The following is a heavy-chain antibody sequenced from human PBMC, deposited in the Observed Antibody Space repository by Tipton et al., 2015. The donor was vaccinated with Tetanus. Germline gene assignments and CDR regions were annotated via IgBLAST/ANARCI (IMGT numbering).Heavy chain of an antibody. CDR1: GGSIRGGTFY. D-gene: IGHD3-3*01. CDR3: ARHQSGYFTPFDY. Sequence: TLSLTCTVSGGSIRGGTFYWGWIRQPPGKGLEWIGSIYESGDTYYIPSLKSRVTISVDTSKNQFSPNLNSMAAADTGVYYCARHQSGYFTPFDYWGQGNLVTVPS. CDR2: IYESGDT. J-gene: IGHJ4*02. V-gene: IGHV4-39*01.